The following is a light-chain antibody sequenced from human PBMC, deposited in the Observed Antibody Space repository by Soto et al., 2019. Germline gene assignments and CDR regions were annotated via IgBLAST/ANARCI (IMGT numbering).Light chain of an antibody. CDR3: CSYAGSSTFD. J-gene: IGLJ1*01. CDR2: EVS. CDR1: SSDVGSYNL. V-gene: IGLV2-23*02. Sequence: QSALTQPSSVSGSPGQSITISCTGNSSDVGSYNLVSWYQQHPGKAPKLMIYEVSKRPSGVSNRFSGSKSGNTASLTISGLQAEDEADYYCCSYAGSSTFDFGTGTKVTVL.